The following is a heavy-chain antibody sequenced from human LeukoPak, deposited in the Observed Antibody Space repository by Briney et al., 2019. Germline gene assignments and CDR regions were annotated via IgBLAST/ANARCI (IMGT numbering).Heavy chain of an antibody. CDR3: ARVHRVVTAKNWYFDL. D-gene: IGHD2-21*02. CDR2: ISSGST. V-gene: IGHV3-21*01. CDR1: GFTFSSYN. J-gene: IGHJ2*01. Sequence: PGGSLRLSCAASGFTFSSYNMNWVRQAPGKGLEWVSSISSGSTYADSVKGRFTISRDNAKNSLYLQMNSLRAEDTAVCYCARVHRVVTAKNWYFDLWGRGTLVTVSS.